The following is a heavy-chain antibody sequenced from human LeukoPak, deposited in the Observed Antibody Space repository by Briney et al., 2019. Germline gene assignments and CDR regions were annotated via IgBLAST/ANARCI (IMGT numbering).Heavy chain of an antibody. CDR3: ARALGGRFLEWLFPGSDPSYYYMDV. CDR1: GGTFSSYA. D-gene: IGHD3-3*01. V-gene: IGHV1-69*05. CDR2: IIPIFGTA. Sequence: SVKVSCKASGGTFSSYAISWVRQAPGQGLEWMGRIIPIFGTANYAQKFQGRVTITTDESTSTAYMELSSLRSEDTAVYYCARALGGRFLEWLFPGSDPSYYYMDVWGKGTTVTVSS. J-gene: IGHJ6*03.